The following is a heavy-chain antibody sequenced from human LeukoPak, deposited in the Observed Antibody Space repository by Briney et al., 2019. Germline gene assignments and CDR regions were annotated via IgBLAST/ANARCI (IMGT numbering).Heavy chain of an antibody. Sequence: SETLSLTCAVYGGSFSGYYWNWIRQPPGKGLEWIGYIYDSGTTNYNPSLKSRVTMSVDSSKNHFSLKLTSVTAADTAVYYCARSVVVTATLRYHYGMDVWGQGTTVTVSS. CDR3: ARSVVVTATLRYHYGMDV. V-gene: IGHV4-59*01. D-gene: IGHD2-21*02. CDR2: IYDSGTT. J-gene: IGHJ6*02. CDR1: GGSFSGYY.